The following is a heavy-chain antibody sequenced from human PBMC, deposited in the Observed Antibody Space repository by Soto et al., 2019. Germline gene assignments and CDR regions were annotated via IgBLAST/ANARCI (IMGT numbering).Heavy chain of an antibody. CDR2: IYWDDDK. J-gene: IGHJ4*02. V-gene: IGHV2-5*02. D-gene: IGHD6-19*01. CDR1: GFSLSTSGVG. CDR3: AHSTAVAGYFDY. Sequence: QITLKESGPTLVKPTQTLTLTCTFSGFSLSTSGVGVGWVRQPPGKALEWLALIYWDDDKRYSPSLKSRLTITKDTSKNQVVLTMTNMDPVDTATYYSAHSTAVAGYFDYWGQGTLVTVSA.